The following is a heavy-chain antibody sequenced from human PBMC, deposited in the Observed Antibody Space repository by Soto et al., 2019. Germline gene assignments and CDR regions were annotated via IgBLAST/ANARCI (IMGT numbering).Heavy chain of an antibody. CDR3: ARERRLRYFDWIPRGLIDY. CDR2: IWYDGSNK. D-gene: IGHD3-9*01. V-gene: IGHV3-33*01. Sequence: QVQLVESGGGVVQPGRSLRLSCAASGFTFSSYGMHWVRQAPGKGLEWVAVIWYDGSNKYYADSVKGRFTISRDNSKNTLYLQMNSLRAEDTAVYYCARERRLRYFDWIPRGLIDYWGQGTLVTVSS. CDR1: GFTFSSYG. J-gene: IGHJ4*02.